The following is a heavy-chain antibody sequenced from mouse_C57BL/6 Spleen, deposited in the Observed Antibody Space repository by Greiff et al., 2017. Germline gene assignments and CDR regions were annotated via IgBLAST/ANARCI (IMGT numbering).Heavy chain of an antibody. D-gene: IGHD1-1*01. Sequence: QVQLQQPGAELVRPGSSVKLSCKASGYTFTSYWMHWVKQRPIQGLEWIGNIDPSDSETHYNQKFKGKATLTAEKSSSTAYMQLSSLTSEDSAVYFCARSYYGSRDAMDYWGQGTSVTVSS. CDR3: ARSYYGSRDAMDY. V-gene: IGHV1-52*01. CDR1: GYTFTSYW. CDR2: IDPSDSET. J-gene: IGHJ4*01.